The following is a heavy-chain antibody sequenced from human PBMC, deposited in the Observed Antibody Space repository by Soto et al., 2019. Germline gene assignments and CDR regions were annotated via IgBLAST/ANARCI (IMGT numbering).Heavy chain of an antibody. CDR3: AKQGFDY. Sequence: HPGGSLRLSCAASGFTLSSHAMSWVRKAPGKGLEWVSVIGASGDNTSYAYSVKGRFTNSRDNSKNTVYLQMNSLRAEDTAVYYCAKQGFDYWGQGTLVTVSS. CDR2: IGASGDNT. CDR1: GFTLSSHA. V-gene: IGHV3-23*01. J-gene: IGHJ4*02.